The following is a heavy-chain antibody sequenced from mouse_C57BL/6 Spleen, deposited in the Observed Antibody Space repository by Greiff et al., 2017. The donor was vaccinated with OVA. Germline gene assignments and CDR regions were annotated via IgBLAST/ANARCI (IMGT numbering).Heavy chain of an antibody. CDR2: IRSKSNNYAT. CDR1: GFSFNTYA. CDR3: VRDGNYGAMDY. V-gene: IGHV10-1*01. Sequence: EVQLVESGGGLVQPKGSLKLSCAASGFSFNTYAMNWVRQAPGKGLEWVARIRSKSNNYATYYADSVKDRFTISRDDSESMLYLQMNNLKTEDTAMYYCVRDGNYGAMDYWGQGTSVTGSS. J-gene: IGHJ4*01. D-gene: IGHD2-1*01.